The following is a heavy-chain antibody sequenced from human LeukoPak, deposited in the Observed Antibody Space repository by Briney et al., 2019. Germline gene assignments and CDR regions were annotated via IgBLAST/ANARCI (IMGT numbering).Heavy chain of an antibody. D-gene: IGHD5-24*01. CDR1: GYSFTSYW. Sequence: GESLMISCKGSGYSFTSYWICWVRQMPRKGLEWMGIIYPGDSDTRYSPSFQGQVTISADKSISTAYLQWSSLKASDTAMYYCASSVEMATYDAFDIWGQGTMVTVSS. CDR3: ASSVEMATYDAFDI. J-gene: IGHJ3*02. CDR2: IYPGDSDT. V-gene: IGHV5-51*01.